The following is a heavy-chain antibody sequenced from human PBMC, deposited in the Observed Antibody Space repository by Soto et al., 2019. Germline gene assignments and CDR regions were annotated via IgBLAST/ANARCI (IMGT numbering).Heavy chain of an antibody. V-gene: IGHV2-5*02. D-gene: IGHD3-10*01. Sequence: QITLKESGPTLVKPTQTLTLTCTFSGFSLSTSGVGVGWIRQPPGKALEWLALIYWDDDKRYSPSLKSRLTITXXTXKXXVVLTMTNMDPVDTATYYCAHKITMVRGVMGWFDPWGQGTLVTVSS. J-gene: IGHJ5*02. CDR1: GFSLSTSGVG. CDR2: IYWDDDK. CDR3: AHKITMVRGVMGWFDP.